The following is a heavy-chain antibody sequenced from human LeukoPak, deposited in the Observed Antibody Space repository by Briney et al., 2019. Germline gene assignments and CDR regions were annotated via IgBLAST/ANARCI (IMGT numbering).Heavy chain of an antibody. CDR3: SSRYTYRGGY. D-gene: IGHD5-18*01. Sequence: GGSLRLSCAASGFTFSNYGMHWVRQAAGKGLEWVAFTRKDKSNKYYADSVKGRFTISRNNSKNTLYLQMNSPIADDTAVYYCSSRYTYRGGYSGHGTLVTVSS. CDR2: TRKDKSNK. CDR1: GFTFSNYG. V-gene: IGHV3-30*02. J-gene: IGHJ4*01.